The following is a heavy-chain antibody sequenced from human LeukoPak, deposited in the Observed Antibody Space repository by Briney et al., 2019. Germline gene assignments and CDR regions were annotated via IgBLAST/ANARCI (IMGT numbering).Heavy chain of an antibody. J-gene: IGHJ3*02. Sequence: SETLSLTCTVSGGSISSYYWSWIRQPPGKGLEWIGYIYYSGSTNYNPSLKSRVTISVDTSKNQFSLKLSSVTAADTAVYYCAREEVGGFDIWGQGTMVTVSS. CDR3: AREEVGGFDI. D-gene: IGHD1-26*01. V-gene: IGHV4-59*01. CDR2: IYYSGST. CDR1: GGSISSYY.